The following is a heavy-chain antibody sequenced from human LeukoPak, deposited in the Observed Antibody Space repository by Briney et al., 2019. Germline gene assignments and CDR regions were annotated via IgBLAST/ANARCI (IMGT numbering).Heavy chain of an antibody. CDR2: IYYTGRT. Sequence: KSSETLSLTCTVSGGSISTSTYHWAWIRQPPGKGLEWIASIYYTGRTYYTPSLKSRVTISLDTSKNQFSLKVTSVTAADTAVYHCARESPIDGYGDYRGSLAFDIWGQGTMVTVSS. J-gene: IGHJ3*02. CDR3: ARESPIDGYGDYRGSLAFDI. CDR1: GGSISTSTYH. V-gene: IGHV4-39*07. D-gene: IGHD4-17*01.